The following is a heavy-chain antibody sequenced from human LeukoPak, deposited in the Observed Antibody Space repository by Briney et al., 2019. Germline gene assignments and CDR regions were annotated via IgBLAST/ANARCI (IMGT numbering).Heavy chain of an antibody. D-gene: IGHD6-19*01. J-gene: IGHJ4*02. V-gene: IGHV1-18*01. Sequence: ASVKASCKTSGYTFTNYGISWVRQAPGQGPEWMGWISGYNGNTNYVQKFQGRVTMTTDTSTSTAYMELRSLRSDDTAVYYCARDKIAVAGTLGYWGQGTLVTVSS. CDR2: ISGYNGNT. CDR3: ARDKIAVAGTLGY. CDR1: GYTFTNYG.